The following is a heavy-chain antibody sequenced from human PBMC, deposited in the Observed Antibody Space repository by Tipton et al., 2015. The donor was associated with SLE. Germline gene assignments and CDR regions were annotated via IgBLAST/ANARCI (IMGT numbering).Heavy chain of an antibody. J-gene: IGHJ6*03. D-gene: IGHD3-10*01. V-gene: IGHV4-39*07. CDR3: ARVSTMVRGVQDFYYYYLDV. CDR1: GGSIGSSNYY. CDR2: ISYRGNT. Sequence: TLSLTCTVSGGSIGSSNYYWGWIRQPPGKGLEWIGSISYRGNTHYNPSLKSRVTISVGTSKNHFSLKVTSVTAADTAVYYCARVSTMVRGVQDFYYYYLDVWGKGTTVTVSS.